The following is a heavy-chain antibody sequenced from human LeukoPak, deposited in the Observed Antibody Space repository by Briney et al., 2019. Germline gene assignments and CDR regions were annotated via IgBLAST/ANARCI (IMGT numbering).Heavy chain of an antibody. V-gene: IGHV3-43*01. Sequence: GGSLRLSCVASGFIFDDSLMHWVRQAPGKGLEWVSLISRDGSTPYYADSVKGRFTISRDNSKNTLYLQMNSLRAEDTAVYYCAKDRHPLAYWGQGTLVTVSS. J-gene: IGHJ4*02. CDR1: GFIFDDSL. CDR3: AKDRHPLAY. D-gene: IGHD2-15*01. CDR2: ISRDGSTP.